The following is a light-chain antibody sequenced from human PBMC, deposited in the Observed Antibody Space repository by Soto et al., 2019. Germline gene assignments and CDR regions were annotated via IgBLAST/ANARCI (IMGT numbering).Light chain of an antibody. J-gene: IGKJ4*01. CDR2: DAS. CDR3: QQCATSPLT. Sequence: EIVLTQSPDTLSLSPGDRATLSCRASQSVGNNYLAWFQQKPGQAPRLIIDDASNRATGIPDRFSGSGSETDFTLTINRLEPEDFAVYYCQQCATSPLTFGGGTRVEIK. V-gene: IGKV3-20*01. CDR1: QSVGNNY.